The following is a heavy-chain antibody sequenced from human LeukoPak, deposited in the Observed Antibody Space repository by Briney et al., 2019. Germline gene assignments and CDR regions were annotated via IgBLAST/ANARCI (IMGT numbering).Heavy chain of an antibody. CDR1: GFTFSNYA. CDR3: AKESYSSGCFDP. D-gene: IGHD6-19*01. CDR2: ISGNGGRT. J-gene: IGHJ5*02. V-gene: IGHV3-23*01. Sequence: QAGGPLRLSCAASGFTFSNYAMSWVRQAPGKGLEWVSAISGNGGRTYYADSVKGRFTISRDNSKNTLYLQMNSLGAEDTAVYYCAKESYSSGCFDPWGQGTLVTVSS.